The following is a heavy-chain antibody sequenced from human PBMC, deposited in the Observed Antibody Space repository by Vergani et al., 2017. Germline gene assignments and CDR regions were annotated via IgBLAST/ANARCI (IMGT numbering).Heavy chain of an antibody. V-gene: IGHV3-20*04. Sequence: EVQLVESGGGVVRPGGSLRLSCAASGFTFDDYGMSWVRQAPGKGLEWVSGINWNGGSTGYADSVKGRFTISRDNAKNSLYLQMNSLRAEDTALYYCARVDYGDSDAVGGGMDVWGQGTTVTVSS. D-gene: IGHD4-17*01. CDR2: INWNGGST. CDR3: ARVDYGDSDAVGGGMDV. J-gene: IGHJ6*02. CDR1: GFTFDDYG.